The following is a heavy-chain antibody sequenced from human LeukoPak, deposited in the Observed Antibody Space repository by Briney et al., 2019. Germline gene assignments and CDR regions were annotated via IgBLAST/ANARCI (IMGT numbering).Heavy chain of an antibody. Sequence: QPGGSRRLSCAASGFTVNSNYMTWVRQAPGKGLEGGSVIYSVGSTYYADSVRGRFTISRDNSKNTLYLQMNSLRAEDTAIYYCARNPSYSSSSYSGQGTLVTVSS. CDR2: IYSVGST. D-gene: IGHD6-19*01. J-gene: IGHJ4*02. V-gene: IGHV3-66*02. CDR3: ARNPSYSSSSY. CDR1: GFTVNSNY.